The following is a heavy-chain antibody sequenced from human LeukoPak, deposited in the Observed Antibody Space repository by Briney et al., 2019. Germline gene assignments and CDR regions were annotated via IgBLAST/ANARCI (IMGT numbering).Heavy chain of an antibody. V-gene: IGHV4-59*11. CDR1: GGSINNHI. J-gene: IGHJ4*02. CDR2: ISYSGSA. D-gene: IGHD5-18*01. CDR3: ARETAMVLDY. Sequence: SETLSLTCSVSGGSINNHIWSWIRQPPGKGLEWIGYISYSGSANYNPSLKSRVTISVDTSKNQFSLKVNSVTAADTAVYYCARETAMVLDYWGQGTLVTVSS.